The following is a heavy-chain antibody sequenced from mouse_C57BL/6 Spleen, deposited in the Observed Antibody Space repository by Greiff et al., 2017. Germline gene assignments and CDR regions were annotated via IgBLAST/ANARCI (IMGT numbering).Heavy chain of an antibody. CDR1: GFTFTDYY. D-gene: IGHD1-1*01. J-gene: IGHJ4*01. CDR2: IRNKANGYTT. V-gene: IGHV7-3*01. Sequence: VHLVESGGGLVQPGGSLSLSCAASGFTFTDYYMSWVRQPPGKALEWLGFIRNKANGYTTEYSASVKGRFTISRDNSQSILYLQMNALRAEDSATYYCASFYYYGSSYDAMDYWGQGTSVTVSS. CDR3: ASFYYYGSSYDAMDY.